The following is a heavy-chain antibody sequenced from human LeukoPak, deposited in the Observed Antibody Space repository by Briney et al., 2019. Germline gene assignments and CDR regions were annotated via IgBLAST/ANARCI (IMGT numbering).Heavy chain of an antibody. CDR3: ARDRIFYCSSTSCTPGDAFDI. D-gene: IGHD2-2*01. CDR1: GGSISSGGYY. V-gene: IGHV4-30-2*01. J-gene: IGHJ3*02. CDR2: IYHSGST. Sequence: PSQTLSLTCTVSGGSISSGGYYWSWIRQPPGKGLEWIGYIYHSGSTYYNPSLKSRVTISVDTSKNQFSLKLSSVTAADTAVYYCARDRIFYCSSTSCTPGDAFDIWGQGTMVTVSS.